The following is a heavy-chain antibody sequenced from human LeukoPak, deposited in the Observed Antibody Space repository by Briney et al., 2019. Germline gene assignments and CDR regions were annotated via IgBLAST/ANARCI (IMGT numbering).Heavy chain of an antibody. CDR3: AREAYDSSGLGY. V-gene: IGHV3-21*01. CDR2: ISSSSSYI. D-gene: IGHD3-22*01. CDR1: GFTFSSYS. J-gene: IGHJ4*02. Sequence: GGSLRLSCGASGFTFSSYSMNWVRQAPGKGLEWVSSISSSSSYIYYADSVKGRFTISRDNAKNSLYLQMNSLRAEDTAVYYCAREAYDSSGLGYWGQGTLVTVSS.